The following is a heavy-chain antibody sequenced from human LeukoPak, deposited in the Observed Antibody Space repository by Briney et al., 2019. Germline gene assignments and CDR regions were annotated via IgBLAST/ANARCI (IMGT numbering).Heavy chain of an antibody. CDR1: GYTFTSYG. J-gene: IGHJ5*02. D-gene: IGHD2-15*01. CDR2: ISAYNGNT. V-gene: IGHV1-18*01. Sequence: GASVKVSCTASGYTFTSYGISWVRQAPGQGLEWMGWISAYNGNTNYAQKLQGRVTMTTDTSTSTAYMELRSLRSDDTAVYYCARGLLSYGWGSWFDPWGQGTLVTVSS. CDR3: ARGLLSYGWGSWFDP.